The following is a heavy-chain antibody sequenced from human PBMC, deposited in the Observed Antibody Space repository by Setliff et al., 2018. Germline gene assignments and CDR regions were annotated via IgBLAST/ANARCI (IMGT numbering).Heavy chain of an antibody. CDR1: GFTFSSYS. Sequence: PGGSLRLSCAASGFTFSSYSMNWVRQAPGKGLEWVSYISSSSSTIYYADSVKGRFTISRDNAKNSLYLQMNSLRAEDTAVYYCASRGYSYDDAFDIWGQGTMVTVSS. CDR2: ISSSSSTI. D-gene: IGHD5-18*01. CDR3: ASRGYSYDDAFDI. V-gene: IGHV3-48*01. J-gene: IGHJ3*02.